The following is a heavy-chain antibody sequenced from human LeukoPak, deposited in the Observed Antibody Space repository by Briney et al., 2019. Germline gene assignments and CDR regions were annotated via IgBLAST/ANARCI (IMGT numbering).Heavy chain of an antibody. CDR1: GGSFSGYY. CDR2: IYYSGST. CDR3: ARDPTYYDILTGYSPSYFDY. Sequence: SETLSLTCAVYGGSFSGYYWSWIRQPPGKGLEWIGYIYYSGSTNYNPSLKSRVTISVDTCKNQFSLKLSSVTAADTAVYYCARDPTYYDILTGYSPSYFDYWGQGTLVTVSS. D-gene: IGHD3-9*01. J-gene: IGHJ4*02. V-gene: IGHV4-59*01.